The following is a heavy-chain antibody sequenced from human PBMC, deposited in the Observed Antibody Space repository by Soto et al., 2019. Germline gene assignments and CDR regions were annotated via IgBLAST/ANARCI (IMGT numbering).Heavy chain of an antibody. D-gene: IGHD2-2*01. CDR1: EYSFTSSW. Sequence: PGESLKISCQGSEYSFTSSWIAWVRQMPGKGLEWMGIIYPGDSDTGYSPSFQGQVTISADKSISTAYLQWSSLKASDTAMYYCARRQGGYCSSTACMGWFDPWGQGTLVTVSS. CDR2: IYPGDSDT. V-gene: IGHV5-51*01. CDR3: ARRQGGYCSSTACMGWFDP. J-gene: IGHJ5*02.